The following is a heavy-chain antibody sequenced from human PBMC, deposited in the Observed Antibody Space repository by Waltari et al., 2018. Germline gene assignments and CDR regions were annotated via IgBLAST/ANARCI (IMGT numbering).Heavy chain of an antibody. CDR3: ARDYEGVITNWFDP. V-gene: IGHV1-69*08. CDR2: IIPSFGTA. Sequence: QVQLVQSGAEVKKPGSSVKVSCKASGGTFSSYAISWVRQAPGQGLEWMGRIIPSFGTANYAQKFQGRVTITADKSTSTAYMELSSLRSEDTAVYYCARDYEGVITNWFDPWGQGTLVTVSS. J-gene: IGHJ5*02. D-gene: IGHD3-10*01. CDR1: GGTFSSYA.